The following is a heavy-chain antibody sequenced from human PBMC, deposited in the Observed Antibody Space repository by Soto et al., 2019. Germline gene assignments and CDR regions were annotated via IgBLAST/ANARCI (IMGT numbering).Heavy chain of an antibody. V-gene: IGHV4-39*01. D-gene: IGHD5-12*01. CDR3: ARQVVLLLHLDY. Sequence: SQTLSLTCSVSGGSISSSSYYWGWIRQPPGKGLEWIGSIYYSGSTYYNPSLKSRVTISVDTSKNQFSLKLSSVTAADTAVYYCARQVVLLLHLDYWGQGTLVTVSS. CDR1: GGSISSSSYY. J-gene: IGHJ4*02. CDR2: IYYSGST.